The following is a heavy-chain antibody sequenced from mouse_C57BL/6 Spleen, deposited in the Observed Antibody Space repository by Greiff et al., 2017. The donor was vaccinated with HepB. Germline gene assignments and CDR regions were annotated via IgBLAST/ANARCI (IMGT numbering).Heavy chain of an antibody. CDR2: INPNNGGT. Sequence: EVQLQQSGPELVKPGASVKISCKASGYTFTDYYMNWVKQSHGKSLEWIGDINPNNGGTSYNQKFKGKATLTVDTSSSTAYMELRSLTSEDSAVYYCARPYREYFDVWGTGTTVTVSS. D-gene: IGHD2-12*01. CDR1: GYTFTDYY. CDR3: ARPYREYFDV. V-gene: IGHV1-26*01. J-gene: IGHJ1*03.